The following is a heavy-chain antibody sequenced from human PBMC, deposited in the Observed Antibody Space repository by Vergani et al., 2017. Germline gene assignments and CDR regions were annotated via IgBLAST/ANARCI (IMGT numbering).Heavy chain of an antibody. CDR2: INWNGGST. CDR3: ACAYCSGGSCYSGWFDP. Sequence: EVQLVESGGGVVRPGGSLRLSCAASGFTFDDYGMSWVRQAPGKGLEWVSGINWNGGSTGYADSVKGRFNISRDNAKNSWYLQMNSLRAEDTALYYCACAYCSGGSCYSGWFDPWGQGTLVTVSS. V-gene: IGHV3-20*04. J-gene: IGHJ5*02. D-gene: IGHD2-15*01. CDR1: GFTFDDYG.